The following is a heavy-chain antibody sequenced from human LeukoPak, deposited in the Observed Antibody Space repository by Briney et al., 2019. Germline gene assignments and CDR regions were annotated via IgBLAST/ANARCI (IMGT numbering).Heavy chain of an antibody. CDR1: GYTFTGYY. J-gene: IGHJ4*02. CDR3: ARVSDLGDFDY. CDR2: INPNSGGT. Sequence: ASVTVSCKASGYTFTGYYMHWVRQAPGQGLEWMGWINPNSGGTNYAQKFQGWVTMTRDTSISTAYMELSRLRSDDTAVYYCARVSDLGDFDYWGQGTLVTVSS. V-gene: IGHV1-2*04. D-gene: IGHD3-16*01.